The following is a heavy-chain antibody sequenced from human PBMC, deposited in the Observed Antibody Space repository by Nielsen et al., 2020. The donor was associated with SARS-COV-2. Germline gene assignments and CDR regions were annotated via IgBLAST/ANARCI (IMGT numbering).Heavy chain of an antibody. V-gene: IGHV1-46*01. J-gene: IGHJ4*02. CDR1: GYTFTSYY. Sequence: ASVNVSCKASGYTFTSYYMHWVRQAPGQGLEWMGIINPSGGSTSYAQKFQGRVTMTRDTSTSTVYMELSSLRSEDTAVYYCARDDWSGYFDYWGQGTLVTVSS. D-gene: IGHD3-3*01. CDR3: ARDDWSGYFDY. CDR2: INPSGGST.